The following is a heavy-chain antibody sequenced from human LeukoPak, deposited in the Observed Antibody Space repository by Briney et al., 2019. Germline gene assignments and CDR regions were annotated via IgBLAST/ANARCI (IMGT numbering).Heavy chain of an antibody. CDR2: ISGSGVST. CDR1: GFTFSSFG. D-gene: IGHD3-9*01. CDR3: AKCILTGYYKGYMDV. J-gene: IGHJ6*03. Sequence: GGSLRLSCAASGFTFSSFGMSWVRQAPGKGLEWVSAISGSGVSTYYADSVKGRFTISRDNSKNSLYLQVNSLRAEDTAVYYCAKCILTGYYKGYMDVWGKGTTVTISS. V-gene: IGHV3-23*01.